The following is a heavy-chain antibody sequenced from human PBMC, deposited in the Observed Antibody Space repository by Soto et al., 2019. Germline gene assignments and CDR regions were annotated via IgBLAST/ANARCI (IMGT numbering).Heavy chain of an antibody. CDR2: ISSGSSYI. CDR1: GFAFGSHG. Sequence: GGSLRLSCAASGFAFGSHGVNWVRQAPGKGLEWVSSISSGSSYIYYADSVKGRFTISRDNAKNSLYLQMNSLRAEDTAVYYCARDRSYYDSSGFLYYFDYWGQGTLVNVSS. CDR3: ARDRSYYDSSGFLYYFDY. J-gene: IGHJ4*02. D-gene: IGHD3-22*01. V-gene: IGHV3-21*01.